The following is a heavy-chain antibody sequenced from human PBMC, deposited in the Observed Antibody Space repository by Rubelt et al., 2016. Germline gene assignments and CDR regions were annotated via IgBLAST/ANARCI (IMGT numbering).Heavy chain of an antibody. Sequence: QVQLVQSGAEVKKPGSSMKVSCKASGGTFSSYAISWVRQAPGQGLEWMGGLIPIFGTANYAVKFRVEVPITAEESTGPAYMELSRLRAKDTAVYYRASAVGDQNQGNFQHWGQGTLVTVSS. V-gene: IGHV1-69*01. D-gene: IGHD2-21*01. CDR2: LIPIFGTA. CDR1: GGTFSSYA. CDR3: ASAVGDQNQGNFQH. J-gene: IGHJ1*01.